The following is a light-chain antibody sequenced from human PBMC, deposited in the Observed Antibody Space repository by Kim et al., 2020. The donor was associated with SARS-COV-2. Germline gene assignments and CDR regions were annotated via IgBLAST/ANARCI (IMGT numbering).Light chain of an antibody. V-gene: IGLV4-69*01. CDR1: SGHSSYA. CDR2: VNSDGSH. CDR3: QTWGTGIVV. Sequence: ASVKLTCTLNSGHSSYAIAWHQQQPEKGPRYLMKVNSDGSHSKGDGIPDRFSGSSSGAERFLTISSLQSEDEADYYCQTWGTGIVVFGGGTQLTVL. J-gene: IGLJ2*01.